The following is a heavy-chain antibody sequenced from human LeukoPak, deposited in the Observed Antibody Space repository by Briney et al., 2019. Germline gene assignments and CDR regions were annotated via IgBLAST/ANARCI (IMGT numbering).Heavy chain of an antibody. D-gene: IGHD1-26*01. CDR3: ARGGGSYSYYYYYMDV. CDR1: GFTFSSYA. J-gene: IGHJ6*03. Sequence: GGSLRLSCAASGFTFSSYAMHWVRQAPGKGLEWVAVISYDGSNKYYADSVKGRFTISRDNSKNTLYLQMNSLRAEDTAVYYCARGGGSYSYYYYYMDVWGKGTTVTVSS. V-gene: IGHV3-30*04. CDR2: ISYDGSNK.